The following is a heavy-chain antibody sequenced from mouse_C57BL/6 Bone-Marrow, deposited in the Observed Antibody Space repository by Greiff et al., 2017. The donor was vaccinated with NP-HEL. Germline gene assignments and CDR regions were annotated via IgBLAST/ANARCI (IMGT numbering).Heavy chain of an antibody. Sequence: QVQLQQSGAELARPGASVKLSCKASGYTFTSYGISWVKQRTGQGLEWIGEIYPRSGNTYYNEKFKGKATLTADKSSSTAYMELRSLTSEDSAVYFCARKPPYYYGSSYWYFDVWGTGTTVTVSS. V-gene: IGHV1-81*01. J-gene: IGHJ1*03. D-gene: IGHD1-1*01. CDR2: IYPRSGNT. CDR3: ARKPPYYYGSSYWYFDV. CDR1: GYTFTSYG.